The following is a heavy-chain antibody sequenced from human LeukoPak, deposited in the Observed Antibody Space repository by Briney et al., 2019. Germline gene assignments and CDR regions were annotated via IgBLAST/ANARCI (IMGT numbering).Heavy chain of an antibody. CDR2: IIPILCIA. J-gene: IGHJ6*02. CDR3: ARQYCSGGSCYSDSYYYYGMDV. Sequence: SVKVSCKATSRISWVRQAPGLGLEWMGRIIPILCIANYAQKFQGRVTITADKSTSTAYMELSSLRSEDTAVYYCARQYCSGGSCYSDSYYYYGMDVWGQGTTVTVSS. V-gene: IGHV1-69*02. CDR1: TSR. D-gene: IGHD2-15*01.